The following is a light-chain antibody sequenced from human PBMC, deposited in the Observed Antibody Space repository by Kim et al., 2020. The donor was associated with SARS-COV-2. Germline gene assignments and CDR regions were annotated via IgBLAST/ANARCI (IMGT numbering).Light chain of an antibody. V-gene: IGKV3-15*01. CDR1: QSVSSN. CDR3: QQYKSWPLN. J-gene: IGKJ4*01. Sequence: VSPGERATLSCRASQSVSSNVAWYQQKPGQAPRLLIYDASTRATGIPARFSGTGSGTEFSLTISSLQSEDCAVYYCQQYKSWPLNFGGGTKVDIK. CDR2: DAS.